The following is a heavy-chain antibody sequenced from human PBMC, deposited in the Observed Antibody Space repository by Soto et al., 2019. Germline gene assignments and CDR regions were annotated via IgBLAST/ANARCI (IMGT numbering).Heavy chain of an antibody. CDR1: GGSFSAYY. Sequence: KTSETLSLTCAVYGGSFSAYYWSWVRQPPGKGLEWIGEIIHSESTKYNPSLKSRVTISVDTSKNQFSLKLSSVTAADTAVYYCARHEDCSGGSCYSVGYLDVWGQGTTVTVSS. D-gene: IGHD2-15*01. J-gene: IGHJ6*02. CDR3: ARHEDCSGGSCYSVGYLDV. CDR2: IIHSEST. V-gene: IGHV4-34*12.